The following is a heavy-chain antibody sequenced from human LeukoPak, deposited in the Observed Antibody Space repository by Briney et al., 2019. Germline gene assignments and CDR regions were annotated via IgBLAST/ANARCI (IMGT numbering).Heavy chain of an antibody. D-gene: IGHD5-18*01. CDR2: IYTSGST. V-gene: IGHV4-61*02. CDR1: GVGVNSGSYY. CDR3: ARGGYSYGLPFDY. Sequence: SETLSLTCTVSGVGVNSGSYYWTWIRQPAGQGLEWIGRIYTSGSTNYNPSLKSRVTMSVDTSKNQFSLKLSSVTAADTAVYYCARGGYSYGLPFDYWGQGTLVTVSS. J-gene: IGHJ4*02.